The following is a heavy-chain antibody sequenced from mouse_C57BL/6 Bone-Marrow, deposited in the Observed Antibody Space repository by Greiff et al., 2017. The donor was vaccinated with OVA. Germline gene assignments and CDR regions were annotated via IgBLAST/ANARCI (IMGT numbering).Heavy chain of an antibody. J-gene: IGHJ1*03. CDR3: VRHIRGYSDV. CDR2: IRSKSNNYAT. V-gene: IGHV10-1*01. CDR1: GFSFNTYA. Sequence: EVMLVESGGGLVQPKGSLKLSCAASGFSFNTYAMNWVRQAPGKGLEWVARIRSKSNNYATYYADSVKDRFTISRDDSESMLYLQMNNLKTEDTAMYYCVRHIRGYSDVWGTGTTVTVSS.